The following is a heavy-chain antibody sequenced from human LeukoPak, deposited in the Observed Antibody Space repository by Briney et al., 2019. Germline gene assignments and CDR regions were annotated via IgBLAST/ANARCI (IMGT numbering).Heavy chain of an antibody. CDR1: GFSFSSST. J-gene: IGHJ4*02. D-gene: IGHD6-19*01. V-gene: IGHV3-21*04. CDR2: IISYSNHI. Sequence: GGSLRLSCVASGFSFSSSTMFWVRQAPGKGLELVSSIISYSNHIHYAESVKGRFTISRDNAKNSLHLDMNSLRAEDTALYYCGRDLSGWYGPDYWGQGTLVTVSS. CDR3: GRDLSGWYGPDY.